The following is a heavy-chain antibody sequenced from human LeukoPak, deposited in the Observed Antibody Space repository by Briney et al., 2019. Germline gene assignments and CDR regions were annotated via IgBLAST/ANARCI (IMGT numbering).Heavy chain of an antibody. CDR3: ASGRISGWYDFDY. V-gene: IGHV4-39*01. J-gene: IGHJ4*02. Sequence: PSETLSLTCTVSGGSISSSNYYWAWIRQPPGKGLEWIATIYYSGITYYSPSLKSRVTISVDTSKNQFSLKLNSVTAADTAVYYCASGRISGWYDFDYWGQGTLVTVSS. CDR2: IYYSGIT. CDR1: GGSISSSNYY. D-gene: IGHD6-19*01.